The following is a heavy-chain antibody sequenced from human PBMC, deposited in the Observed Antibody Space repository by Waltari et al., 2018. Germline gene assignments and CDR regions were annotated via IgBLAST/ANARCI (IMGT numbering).Heavy chain of an antibody. V-gene: IGHV4-39*01. CDR3: ARHWKKSGYRFDP. CDR1: GGSISSSSYY. D-gene: IGHD5-12*01. Sequence: QLQLQESGPGLVKPSETLSLTCPVSGGSISSSSYYWGWVRQSPGKGLEWIGSIYYSGSTDYNPTLESRVTISGDTSKNQFSLKLSSVTAADTAVYYCARHWKKSGYRFDPWGQGTLVTVSS. CDR2: IYYSGST. J-gene: IGHJ5*02.